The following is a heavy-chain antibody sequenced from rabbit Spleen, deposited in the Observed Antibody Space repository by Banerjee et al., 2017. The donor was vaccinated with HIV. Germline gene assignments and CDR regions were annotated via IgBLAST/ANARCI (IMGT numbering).Heavy chain of an antibody. V-gene: IGHV1S45*01. CDR2: ISTDSGTT. J-gene: IGHJ4*01. Sequence: QEQLEESGGDLVKPGASLTLTCTASGFSFSSSYWICWVRQAPGKGLEWIACISTDSGTTWYASWAKGRFTISKTSSTTVTLQMTSLTVADTATYFCARGVYDDYDTYYFDLWGPGTLVTVS. D-gene: IGHD2-1*01. CDR3: ARGVYDDYDTYYFDL. CDR1: GFSFSSSYW.